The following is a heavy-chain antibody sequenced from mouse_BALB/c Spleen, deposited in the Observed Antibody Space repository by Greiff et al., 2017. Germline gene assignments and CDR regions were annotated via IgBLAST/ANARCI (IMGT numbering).Heavy chain of an antibody. D-gene: IGHD2-4*01. CDR2: INPSTGYT. CDR3: ASITTWFAY. CDR1: GYTFTSYW. J-gene: IGHJ3*01. V-gene: IGHV1-7*01. Sequence: VQRVESGAELAKPGASVKMSCKASGYTFTSYWMHWVKQRPGQGLEWIGYINPSTGYTEYNQKFKDKATLTADKSSSTAYMQLSSLTSEDSAVYYCASITTWFAYWGQGTLVTVSA.